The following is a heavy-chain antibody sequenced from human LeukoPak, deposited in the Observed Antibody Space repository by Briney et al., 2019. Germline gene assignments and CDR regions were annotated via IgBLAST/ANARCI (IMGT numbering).Heavy chain of an antibody. V-gene: IGHV3-23*01. CDR3: AKPLSGWYSFDY. CDR2: ISGSDART. CDR1: GFTFSSNA. Sequence: GGSLRLSCAASGFTFSSNAMSWVRQAPGKGLEWVSAISGSDARTYYADSVKGRFTISRDNSKNTLYLQMSSLRAEDTAVYYCAKPLSGWYSFDYWGQGTLVTVSP. D-gene: IGHD6-19*01. J-gene: IGHJ4*02.